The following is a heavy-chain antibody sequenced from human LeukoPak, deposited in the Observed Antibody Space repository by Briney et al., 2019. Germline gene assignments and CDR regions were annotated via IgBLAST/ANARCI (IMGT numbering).Heavy chain of an antibody. CDR2: ISSNGGST. D-gene: IGHD3-3*01. Sequence: GGSLRLSCAASGFTFSSYAMHWVRQAPGKGLEYVSAISSNGGSTYYANSVKGRFTISRDNSKSTLYLQMNSLRAEDTAVYYCARDSPQGGYYDFWSGYRDYYYYMDVWGKGTTVTVSS. V-gene: IGHV3-64*01. CDR3: ARDSPQGGYYDFWSGYRDYYYYMDV. J-gene: IGHJ6*03. CDR1: GFTFSSYA.